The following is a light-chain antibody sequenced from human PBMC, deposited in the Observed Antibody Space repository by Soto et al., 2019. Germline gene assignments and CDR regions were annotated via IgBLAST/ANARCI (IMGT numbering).Light chain of an antibody. CDR2: SNS. CDR1: SSNIGSNT. J-gene: IGLJ3*02. CDR3: ATWDDSPNAWV. V-gene: IGLV1-44*01. Sequence: LTQPPSASGTPGQRVTISCSGSSSNIGSNTVNWYQRLPGTAPKLLIFSNSQRPSGVPDRFSGSKSDTSASLAISGLQSEDEADYYCATWDDSPNAWVFGGGTKVTVL.